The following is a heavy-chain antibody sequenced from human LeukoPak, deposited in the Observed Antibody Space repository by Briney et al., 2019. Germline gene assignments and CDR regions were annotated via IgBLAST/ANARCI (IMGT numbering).Heavy chain of an antibody. CDR3: ARDLGYKDCVSAFDI. Sequence: GGSLRLSCAASGFNVDDYGMNWVRQAPGMGLEWVSGINWNGGTTGYADSVKGRLTISRDNAKNSLYLQMNSLRAEDTALYYCARDLGYKDCVSAFDIWGQGTLVTVSS. D-gene: IGHD5-24*01. CDR2: INWNGGTT. V-gene: IGHV3-20*04. CDR1: GFNVDDYG. J-gene: IGHJ3*02.